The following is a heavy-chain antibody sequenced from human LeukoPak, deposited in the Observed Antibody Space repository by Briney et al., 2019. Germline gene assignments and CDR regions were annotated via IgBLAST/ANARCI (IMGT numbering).Heavy chain of an antibody. Sequence: KPSETLSLTCAVYGGSFSGYYWSWIRRPPGKGLEWIGEINHSGSTNYNPSLKSRVTISVDTSKNQFSLKLSSVTAADTAVYYCARGPPQVVHADPYCSGGSCYGSRWFDPWGQGTLVTVSS. CDR2: INHSGST. CDR1: GGSFSGYY. V-gene: IGHV4-34*01. J-gene: IGHJ5*02. CDR3: ARGPPQVVHADPYCSGGSCYGSRWFDP. D-gene: IGHD2-15*01.